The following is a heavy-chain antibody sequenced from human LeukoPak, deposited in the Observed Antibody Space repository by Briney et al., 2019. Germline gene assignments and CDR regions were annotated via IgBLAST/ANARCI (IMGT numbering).Heavy chain of an antibody. CDR2: ISGSGMST. D-gene: IGHD3-9*01. Sequence: GGSLRLSCAASGFTFSNYAMSWARQAPGKGLEWVSGISGSGMSTYYADSVKGRFTISRDNSKKTAYLQMNSLRAEDTAVYYCAKDSGVSDIHVFDYWGQGTLVTVSS. V-gene: IGHV3-23*01. CDR3: AKDSGVSDIHVFDY. J-gene: IGHJ4*02. CDR1: GFTFSNYA.